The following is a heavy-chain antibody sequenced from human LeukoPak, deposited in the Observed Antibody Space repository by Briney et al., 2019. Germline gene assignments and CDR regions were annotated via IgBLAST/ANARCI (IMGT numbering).Heavy chain of an antibody. J-gene: IGHJ4*02. CDR3: AKDPTAMVTGAFDY. V-gene: IGHV3-30*18. CDR2: ISYDGNNK. D-gene: IGHD5-18*01. Sequence: PGRSLRLSCAASGFTFSRYGMHWVRQAPGKGLEGVAVISYDGNNKYYGDSVKGRFTISRDNSKNTLYLQMNSLRVEDTAVYYCAKDPTAMVTGAFDYWGQGNLVTVSS. CDR1: GFTFSRYG.